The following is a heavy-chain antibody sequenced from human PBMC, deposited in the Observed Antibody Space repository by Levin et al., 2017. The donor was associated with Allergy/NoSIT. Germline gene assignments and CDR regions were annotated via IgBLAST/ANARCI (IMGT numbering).Heavy chain of an antibody. V-gene: IGHV4-31*03. CDR1: GDSISRGDFY. CDR2: IHHSGSA. CDR3: ARDECAWFGECYGMDV. D-gene: IGHD3-10*01. Sequence: PSETLSLTCTVSGDSISRGDFYWSWIRHLPGKGLEWIGFIHHSGSAYYNPSLKSRLSMSLDTSKGQFSLRLTSVTAADTAVYYCARDECAWFGECYGMDVWGQGTTVIVSS. J-gene: IGHJ6*02.